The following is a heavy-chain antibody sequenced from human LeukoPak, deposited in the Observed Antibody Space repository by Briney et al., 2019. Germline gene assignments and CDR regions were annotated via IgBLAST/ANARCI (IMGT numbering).Heavy chain of an antibody. Sequence: GGSLRLSCAASGFTFSSYAMSWVRQAPGKGLEWVSAISGSGGSTYYADSVKGRFTISRDNAKNTLYLQMNSLRAEDTAVYYCAREARLVPSAHDAFDIWGQGTMVTVSS. CDR3: AREARLVPSAHDAFDI. V-gene: IGHV3-23*01. J-gene: IGHJ3*02. D-gene: IGHD6-19*01. CDR1: GFTFSSYA. CDR2: ISGSGGST.